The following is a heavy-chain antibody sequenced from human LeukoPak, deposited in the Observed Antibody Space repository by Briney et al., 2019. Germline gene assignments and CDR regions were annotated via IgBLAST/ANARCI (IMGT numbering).Heavy chain of an antibody. V-gene: IGHV1-18*01. CDR2: INSYNGNT. CDR1: GYIFTHNG. D-gene: IGHD1-14*01. Sequence: ASVNVSCKASGYIFTHNGINWVRQATGQGLEWVGWINSYNGNTNYAQKLQGRVTMTTDTSTSTVYMELRSLRSDDTAVYYCARGGRYYFDYWGQGTLVTVPS. J-gene: IGHJ4*02. CDR3: ARGGRYYFDY.